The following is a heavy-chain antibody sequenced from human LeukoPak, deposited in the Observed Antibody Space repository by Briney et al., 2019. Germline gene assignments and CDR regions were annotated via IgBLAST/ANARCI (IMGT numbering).Heavy chain of an antibody. Sequence: PSETLSLTCTVSGGSFSSSTYYWGWIRQPPGKGLEWIGSIYYSGSTYYNQSLKSRVTISVDTSKNQFSLRLTSVTAADTAVYYCARHYYDTSGYYPWFFDYWGQGTLVTVSS. J-gene: IGHJ4*02. CDR2: IYYSGST. CDR1: GGSFSSSTYY. V-gene: IGHV4-39*01. CDR3: ARHYYDTSGYYPWFFDY. D-gene: IGHD3-22*01.